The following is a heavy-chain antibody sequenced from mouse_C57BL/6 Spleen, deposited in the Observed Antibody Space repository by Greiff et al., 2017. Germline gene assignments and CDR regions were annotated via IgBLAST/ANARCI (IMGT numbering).Heavy chain of an antibody. V-gene: IGHV1-50*01. CDR2: IDPSDSYT. J-gene: IGHJ2*01. CDR1: GYTFTSYW. D-gene: IGHD3-1*01. Sequence: QVQLQQPGAELVKPGASVKLSCKASGYTFTSYWMQWVKQRPGQGLEWIGEIDPSDSYTNYNQKFKGKATLTVDTSSSTAYRQLSSLTSGDSAVYYCARGHDPSGDYWGQGTTLTVSS. CDR3: ARGHDPSGDY.